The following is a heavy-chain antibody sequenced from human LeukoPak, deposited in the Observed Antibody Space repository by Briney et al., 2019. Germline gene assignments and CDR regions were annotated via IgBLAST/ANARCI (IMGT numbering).Heavy chain of an antibody. V-gene: IGHV1-2*02. CDR1: GYTFTGYY. CDR3: ARDGARYDILTGYGFDY. Sequence: ASVKVSCKASGYTFTGYYMHWVRQAPGHGLEWMGWINPNSGGTNYAQKFQGRVTMTRDTSISTAYMELSRLRSDDTAVYYCARDGARYDILTGYGFDYWGQGTLVTVSS. CDR2: INPNSGGT. D-gene: IGHD3-9*01. J-gene: IGHJ4*02.